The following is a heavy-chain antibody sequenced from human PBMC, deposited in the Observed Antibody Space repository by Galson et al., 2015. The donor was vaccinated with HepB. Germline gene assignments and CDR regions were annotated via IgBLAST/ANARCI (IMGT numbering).Heavy chain of an antibody. Sequence: QSGAEVKKPGESLKTSCKASGGTFSSYAISWVRQAPGQGLEWMGGIIPIFGTANYAQKFQGRVTITADESTSTAYMELSSLRSEDTAVYYCAREGVIGPMGSPFDPWGQGTLVTVSS. CDR1: GGTFSSYA. CDR2: IIPIFGTA. CDR3: AREGVIGPMGSPFDP. J-gene: IGHJ5*02. V-gene: IGHV1-69*01. D-gene: IGHD3-10*01.